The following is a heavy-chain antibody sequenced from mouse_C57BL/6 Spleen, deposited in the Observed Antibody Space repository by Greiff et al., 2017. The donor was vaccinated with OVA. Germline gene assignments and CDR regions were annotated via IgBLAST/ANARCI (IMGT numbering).Heavy chain of an antibody. Sequence: QVQLQQPGAELVKPGASVKMSCKASGYTFTSYWITWVKQRPGQGLEWIGDIYPGSGSTNYNEKFKSKATLTVDTSSSTAYMQLSSLTSEDSAVYYCARWPYYDYDPYYFDYWGQGTTLTVSS. CDR1: GYTFTSYW. D-gene: IGHD2-4*01. J-gene: IGHJ2*01. CDR2: IYPGSGST. V-gene: IGHV1-55*01. CDR3: ARWPYYDYDPYYFDY.